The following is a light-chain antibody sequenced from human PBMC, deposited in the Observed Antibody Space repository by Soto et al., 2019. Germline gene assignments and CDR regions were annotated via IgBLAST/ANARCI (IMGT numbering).Light chain of an antibody. Sequence: QTVVTQEPSFSVSPGGTATLTCGLSSGSVSASYGPSWYQQTPGQAPRRLIYSAYTRSSGVPDRFSGSILGNKAALTITGAQADDESDYYCVLYLGSGIWVFGGGTKLTVL. J-gene: IGLJ3*02. CDR3: VLYLGSGIWV. CDR1: SGSVSASYG. CDR2: SAY. V-gene: IGLV8-61*01.